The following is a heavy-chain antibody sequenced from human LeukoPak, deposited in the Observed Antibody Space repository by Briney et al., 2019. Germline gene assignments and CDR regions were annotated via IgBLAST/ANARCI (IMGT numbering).Heavy chain of an antibody. CDR2: IKRKSDGGTT. D-gene: IGHD3-9*01. J-gene: IGHJ4*02. Sequence: GGSLRLSCAASGLTFSNAWMSWVRQAPGKGLEWVGRIKRKSDGGTTDYAAPVKGRFTISRDNSKNTVYLQMNNLRAEDTAVYYCARDESPLYLTYWGQGTLVTVSS. CDR3: ARDESPLYLTY. CDR1: GLTFSNAW. V-gene: IGHV3-15*01.